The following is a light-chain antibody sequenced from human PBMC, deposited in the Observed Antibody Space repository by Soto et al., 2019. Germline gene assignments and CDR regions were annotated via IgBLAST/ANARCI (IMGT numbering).Light chain of an antibody. CDR2: AAS. J-gene: IGKJ1*01. V-gene: IGKV1-27*01. CDR3: QKYNSAPWT. Sequence: DIPMTQSPSSLPASVGDRVTITCRASQGISNFLAWYQQKPGKVPKLLIYAASTLQSGVPSRFSGSGSGTDFTLTISSLQPEDVATYYCQKYNSAPWTFGQGTKVEIK. CDR1: QGISNF.